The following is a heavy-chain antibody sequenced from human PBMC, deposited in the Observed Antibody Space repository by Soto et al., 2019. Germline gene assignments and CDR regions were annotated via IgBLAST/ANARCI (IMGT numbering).Heavy chain of an antibody. CDR2: IIHIFGTA. J-gene: IGHJ4*02. CDR3: ARSNMGYSDGQNVLDY. V-gene: IGHV1-69*01. Sequence: QVQLVQSGAEVKKPGSSVKVSCKASGGTFSSYAISWVRQAPGQGLEWMGGIIHIFGTANYAQKFQGRVTITADESTSTAYMELSSLRSEDTAVYYCARSNMGYSDGQNVLDYWGQGTLVTVSS. CDR1: GGTFSSYA. D-gene: IGHD5-18*01.